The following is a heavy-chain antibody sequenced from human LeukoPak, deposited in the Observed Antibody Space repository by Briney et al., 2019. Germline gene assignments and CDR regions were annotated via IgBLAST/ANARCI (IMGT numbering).Heavy chain of an antibody. CDR1: GFTFDDYG. CDR3: ARSGLYYYDSSGLGY. Sequence: GGSLRLSCAASGFTFDDYGMSWVRPAPGKGLEWVSGINWNGGSTGYADSVKGRFTISRDNAKNSLYLQMNSLRAEDTALYYCARSGLYYYDSSGLGYWGQGTLVTVSS. CDR2: INWNGGST. D-gene: IGHD3-22*01. V-gene: IGHV3-20*04. J-gene: IGHJ4*02.